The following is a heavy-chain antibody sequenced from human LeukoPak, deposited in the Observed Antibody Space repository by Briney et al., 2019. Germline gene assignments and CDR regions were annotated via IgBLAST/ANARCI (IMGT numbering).Heavy chain of an antibody. CDR2: ISGSGGST. CDR3: ARDEDGFGGAFDI. V-gene: IGHV3-23*01. J-gene: IGHJ3*02. CDR1: GCTFSSYA. Sequence: PGGSLRLSCAASGCTFSSYAMSWVRQAPGKGLEWVSAISGSGGSTYYADSVKGRFTISRDNSKNTLYLQLNSLRAEDTAVYYCARDEDGFGGAFDIWGQGTMVTVSS. D-gene: IGHD3-16*01.